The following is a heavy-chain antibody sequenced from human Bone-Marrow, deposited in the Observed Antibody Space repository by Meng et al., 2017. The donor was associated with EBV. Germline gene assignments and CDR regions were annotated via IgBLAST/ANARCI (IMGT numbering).Heavy chain of an antibody. D-gene: IGHD1-14*01. CDR3: AKDLSGRFDP. CDR1: GFIFSGYG. Sequence: QEQLVEAGGGVVQPGRSLRLSCAASGFIFSGYGFHWVRQAPGKGPEWVAIIPSDASHNKYYADSVKGRFTISRDNSKNTLYLQMNSLKIEDTAVYYCAKDLSGRFDPWGQGTLVTVSS. V-gene: IGHV3-30*18. CDR2: IPSDASHNK. J-gene: IGHJ5*02.